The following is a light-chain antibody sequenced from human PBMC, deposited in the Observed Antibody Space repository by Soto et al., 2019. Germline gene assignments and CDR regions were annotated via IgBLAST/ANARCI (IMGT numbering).Light chain of an antibody. Sequence: DIQMTQSPSSVSASVGDRVTISCRASQDISSWLAWFQQKPGKAPNLLIYAASTLQSGVPSRFSGSGSGTEFTLAISSLQPEDFATYYCQQFNGYPITFGQGTRLEIK. V-gene: IGKV1-12*01. CDR3: QQFNGYPIT. CDR1: QDISSW. CDR2: AAS. J-gene: IGKJ5*01.